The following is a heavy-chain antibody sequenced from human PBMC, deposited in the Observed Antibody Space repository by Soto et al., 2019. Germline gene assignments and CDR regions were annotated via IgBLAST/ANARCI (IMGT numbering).Heavy chain of an antibody. CDR3: ARDRMYDSSGYYYPHCDY. CDR1: GCSVSSGSYY. CDR2: IYYSGST. J-gene: IGHJ4*02. V-gene: IGHV4-61*01. Sequence: SETLSLTCTVSGCSVSSGSYYWSWIRQPPGKGLECIGYIYYSGSTNYNPSLKSRVTISVDTSKNQFSLKLSSVTAADTAVYYCARDRMYDSSGYYYPHCDYWGQGTLVTVSS. D-gene: IGHD3-22*01.